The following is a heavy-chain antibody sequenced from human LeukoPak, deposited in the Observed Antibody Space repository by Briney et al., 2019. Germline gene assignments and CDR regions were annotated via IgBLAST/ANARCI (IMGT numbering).Heavy chain of an antibody. CDR1: GGSFSGYY. CDR3: ARNFRGGSTYLDY. Sequence: SETLSLTCAVYGGSFSGYYWSWIRQPPGKGLEWIGEINHSGSTNYNPSLKSRVTMSVDTSKNQFSLKLSSVTAADTAVYYCARNFRGGSTYLDYWGQGTLVTVSS. CDR2: INHSGST. D-gene: IGHD5/OR15-5a*01. V-gene: IGHV4-34*01. J-gene: IGHJ4*02.